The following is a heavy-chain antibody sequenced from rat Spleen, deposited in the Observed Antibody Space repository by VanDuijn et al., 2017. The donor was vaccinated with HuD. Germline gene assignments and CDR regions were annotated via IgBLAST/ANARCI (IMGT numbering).Heavy chain of an antibody. V-gene: IGHV5-29*01. CDR2: ISYDGNSI. CDR3: ARAGYLRDWYFDF. CDR1: GFTFTDFY. D-gene: IGHD2-2*01. J-gene: IGHJ1*01. Sequence: EVQLVESDGGLVRPGRSLKLSCATSGFTFTDFYMAWVRQAPTKGLEWVATISYDGNSIYYRDSVKGRFTISRDNAQSTLYLQMDSLRSEDTATYYCARAGYLRDWYFDFWGRGTMVAVSS.